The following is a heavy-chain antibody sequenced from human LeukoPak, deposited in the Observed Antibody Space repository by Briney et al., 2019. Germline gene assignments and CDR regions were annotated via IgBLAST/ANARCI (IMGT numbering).Heavy chain of an antibody. Sequence: PSETLSLTCTVSGYSISSGYYWGWIRQPPGKGLEWIGSIYHSGSTYYNPSLKSRVTISVDTSKNQFSLKLSSVTAADTAVYYCASPPPTYYYDSSGYYYGWYFDLWGRGTLVTVSS. V-gene: IGHV4-38-2*02. CDR2: IYHSGST. CDR3: ASPPPTYYYDSSGYYYGWYFDL. J-gene: IGHJ2*01. CDR1: GYSISSGYY. D-gene: IGHD3-22*01.